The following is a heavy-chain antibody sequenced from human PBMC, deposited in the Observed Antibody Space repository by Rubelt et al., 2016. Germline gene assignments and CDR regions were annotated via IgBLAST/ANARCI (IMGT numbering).Heavy chain of an antibody. Sequence: SWFRQAPGKGLEWVGFIRSKAYGGTTEYAASVKGRFTISRDDSKSIAYLQMNSLKTEDKAVYYCTRAGSLSYSSSSYGMDVWGQGTTVTVSS. J-gene: IGHJ6*02. CDR2: IRSKAYGGTT. D-gene: IGHD6-6*01. CDR3: TRAGSLSYSSSSYGMDV. V-gene: IGHV3-49*03.